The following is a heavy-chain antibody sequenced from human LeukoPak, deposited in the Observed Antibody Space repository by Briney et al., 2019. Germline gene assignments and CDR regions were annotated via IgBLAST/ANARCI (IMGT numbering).Heavy chain of an antibody. CDR1: GGSFSGYY. V-gene: IGHV4-34*01. CDR2: INHSGST. CDR3: ARGLRYCSGGSCLGRYFDY. Sequence: SETLSLTCAVYGGSFSGYYWSWIRQPPGKGLEWIGEINHSGSTNYNPSPKSRVTISVDTSKNQFSLKLSSVTAADTAVYYCARGLRYCSGGSCLGRYFDYWGQGTLVTVSS. J-gene: IGHJ4*02. D-gene: IGHD2-15*01.